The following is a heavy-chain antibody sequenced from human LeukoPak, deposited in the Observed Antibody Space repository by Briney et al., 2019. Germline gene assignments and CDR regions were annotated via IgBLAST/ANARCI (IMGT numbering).Heavy chain of an antibody. Sequence: GGSLRLSCTASGFTFSNYAMNWVRQAPGKGLEWVSTISGRGNSTYYADSVRGRFIISRDNSQNTLFLQMNSLRAEDTAVYYCAKCDSSDWYVPTLDYWGQGTLVTVSS. CDR1: GFTFSNYA. CDR2: ISGRGNST. D-gene: IGHD6-19*01. J-gene: IGHJ4*02. CDR3: AKCDSSDWYVPTLDY. V-gene: IGHV3-23*01.